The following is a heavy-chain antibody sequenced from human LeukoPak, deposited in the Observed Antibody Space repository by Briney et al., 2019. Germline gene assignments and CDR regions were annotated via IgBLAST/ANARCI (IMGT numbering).Heavy chain of an antibody. Sequence: GGSLRLSCAASGFTFSSYAMSWVRQAPGKGLEWVSAISGSGGSTYYADSVKGRFTISRDNSKNTLYLQMNSLRAEDTAVYYRAKDRTPGIAVAGSPPFDYWGQGTLVTVSS. J-gene: IGHJ4*02. CDR2: ISGSGGST. CDR3: AKDRTPGIAVAGSPPFDY. D-gene: IGHD6-19*01. V-gene: IGHV3-23*01. CDR1: GFTFSSYA.